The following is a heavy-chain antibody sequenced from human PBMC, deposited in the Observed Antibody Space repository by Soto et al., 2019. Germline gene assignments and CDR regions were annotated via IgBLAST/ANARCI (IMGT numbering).Heavy chain of an antibody. D-gene: IGHD6-19*01. CDR2: ILYSGST. CDR1: GGSITRNNHY. Sequence: QLQLQESGPGLVKPSETLSLTCIVSGGSITRNNHYWGWIRQSPGKGLEWSGSILYSGSTNYNPTLKSRVTLSVQTSKNQFYLKMSYVTAADTALYYCARLGSSGWYQGSYFDYWGQGTLVTVSS. V-gene: IGHV4-39*01. CDR3: ARLGSSGWYQGSYFDY. J-gene: IGHJ4*02.